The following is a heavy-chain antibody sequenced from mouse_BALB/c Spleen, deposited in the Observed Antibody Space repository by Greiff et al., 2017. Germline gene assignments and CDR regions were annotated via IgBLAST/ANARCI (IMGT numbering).Heavy chain of an antibody. CDR2: IYPGNSDT. Sequence: VQLQQSGTVLARPGASVKMSCKASGYSFTSYWMHWVKQRPGQGLEWIGAIYPGNSDTSYNQKFKGKAKLTAVTSASTAYMELSSLTTEDSAVYYCTGVSQSDGRYFDVWGAGTTVTVSS. CDR1: GYSFTSYW. D-gene: IGHD2-3*01. CDR3: TGVSQSDGRYFDV. J-gene: IGHJ1*01. V-gene: IGHV1-5*01.